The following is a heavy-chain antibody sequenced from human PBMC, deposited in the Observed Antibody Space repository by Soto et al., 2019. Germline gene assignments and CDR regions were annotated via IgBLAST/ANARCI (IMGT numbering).Heavy chain of an antibody. Sequence: SETLSLTCTVSGGSISSSSYYWGWIRQPPGKGQEWIGSFYYSGSTYYNPSLKSRVTISVDTSKNQFSLKLSSVTAADTAVYYCARRETGTIFGVVSPYDAFDIWGQGTMVTVSS. V-gene: IGHV4-39*01. D-gene: IGHD3-3*01. J-gene: IGHJ3*02. CDR1: GGSISSSSYY. CDR2: FYYSGST. CDR3: ARRETGTIFGVVSPYDAFDI.